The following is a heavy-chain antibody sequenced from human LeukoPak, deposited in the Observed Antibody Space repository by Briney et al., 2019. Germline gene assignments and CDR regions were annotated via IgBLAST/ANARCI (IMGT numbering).Heavy chain of an antibody. Sequence: GESPKISCKGSGYGFISYWIGWVRQMPGKGLEWMGVIYPDDSDTRYSPSFQGQDTISADKSISTAYLQWSSLKASDTAMYYCARRAANSPFDYWGQGALVTVSS. V-gene: IGHV5-51*01. CDR2: IYPDDSDT. J-gene: IGHJ4*02. CDR3: ARRAANSPFDY. CDR1: GYGFISYW. D-gene: IGHD4-23*01.